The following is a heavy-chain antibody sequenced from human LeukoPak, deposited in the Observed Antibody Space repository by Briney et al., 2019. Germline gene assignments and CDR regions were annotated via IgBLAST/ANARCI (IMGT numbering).Heavy chain of an antibody. J-gene: IGHJ6*03. CDR1: GYTFTGYY. CDR3: AISQAYYMDV. V-gene: IGHV1-2*02. CDR2: INPNSGGT. Sequence: ASVKVSCKASGYTFTGYYTRWVRQAPGQGLEWMGWINPNSGGTNYAQTFQGRVTMTRDTSISTAYMELSRVRSDDTAVYYCAISQAYYMDVWGKGTTVTVSS.